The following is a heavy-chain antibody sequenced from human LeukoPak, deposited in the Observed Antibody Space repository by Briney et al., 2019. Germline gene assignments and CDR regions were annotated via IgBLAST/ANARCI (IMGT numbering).Heavy chain of an antibody. CDR3: AKDLRSSGWLYYGLDV. Sequence: GGSLRLSCAASGFTFSIYGMHWVRQAPGKGLEWVAVISYDGSNKYYADSVKGRFTISRDNSKNTLYLQMNSLRAEDTAVYYCAKDLRSSGWLYYGLDVWGQGTTVTVS. D-gene: IGHD6-19*01. CDR2: ISYDGSNK. CDR1: GFTFSIYG. V-gene: IGHV3-30*18. J-gene: IGHJ6*02.